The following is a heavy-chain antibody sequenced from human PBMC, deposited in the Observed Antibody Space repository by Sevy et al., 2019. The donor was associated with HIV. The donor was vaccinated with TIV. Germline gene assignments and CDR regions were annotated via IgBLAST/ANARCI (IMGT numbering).Heavy chain of an antibody. CDR2: INPNSGGT. Sequence: ASVKVSCKASGYTFTGYSMHWVRQAPGQGLEWMGLINPNSGGTNYAQKFQGRVTRTSDTSLSTAYMELSRLRFDDTAVYYCASVWNTDYSDSSGTNWFAPWGQGTLVTVSS. V-gene: IGHV1-2*02. CDR3: ASVWNTDYSDSSGTNWFAP. J-gene: IGHJ5*02. D-gene: IGHD3-22*01. CDR1: GYTFTGYS.